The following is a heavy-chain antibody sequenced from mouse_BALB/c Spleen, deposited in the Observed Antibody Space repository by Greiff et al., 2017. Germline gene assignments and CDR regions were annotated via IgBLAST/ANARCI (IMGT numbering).Heavy chain of an antibody. J-gene: IGHJ3*01. D-gene: IGHD1-1*01. V-gene: IGHV14-3*02. CDR2: IDPENGTT. Sequence: VQLQQSGAELVKPGASVKLSCTASGFSINDSNMHWVKQRPEQGLEWIGRIDPENGTTKYDPKFQGKATITADTSSNTAYLQLSSLTAEDTAVYYCASYCYGSRDWFDYWGQGTLVTVSA. CDR3: ASYCYGSRDWFDY. CDR1: GFSINDSN.